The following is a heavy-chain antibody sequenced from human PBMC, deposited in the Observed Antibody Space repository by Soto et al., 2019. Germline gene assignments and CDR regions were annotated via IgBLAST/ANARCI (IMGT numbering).Heavy chain of an antibody. D-gene: IGHD2-21*02. CDR3: ARDEYGGDSGYYGLDA. V-gene: IGHV1-18*01. CDR1: GYTFTRYG. J-gene: IGHJ6*02. CDR2: INSYDGNT. Sequence: QVQLVQSGAEVKKPGASVKVSCKASGYTFTRYGISWVRQAPGQGLEWMGWINSYDGNTNYAQKLQGRVTMTTDTSTSTAYMELRSLRSDDTAVYYCARDEYGGDSGYYGLDAWGQGSTVTDSS.